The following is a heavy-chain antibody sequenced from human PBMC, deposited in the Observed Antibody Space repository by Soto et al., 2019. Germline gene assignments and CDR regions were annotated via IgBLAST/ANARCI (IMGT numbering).Heavy chain of an antibody. CDR2: IYYSGST. Sequence: SETLSLTCTVSGGSISSGGYYWSWIRQHPGKGLEWIGYIYYSGSTYYNPSLKSRVTISVDTSKNQFSLKLSSATAADTAVYYCARVKARYSYGPTYYYYGMDVWGQGTTVTVSS. D-gene: IGHD5-18*01. CDR1: GGSISSGGYY. V-gene: IGHV4-31*03. CDR3: ARVKARYSYGPTYYYYGMDV. J-gene: IGHJ6*02.